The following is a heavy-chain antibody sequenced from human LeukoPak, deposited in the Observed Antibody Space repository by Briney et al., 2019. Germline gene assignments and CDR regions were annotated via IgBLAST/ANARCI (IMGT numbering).Heavy chain of an antibody. Sequence: SETLSLTCAVYGGSFSGYYWSWIRQPPGKGLEWIGEINHSGGTNYNPSLKSRVTISVDTSKNQFSLKLSSVTAADTAVYYCARRVWRLRFLDYWGQGTLVTVSS. J-gene: IGHJ4*02. CDR1: GGSFSGYY. D-gene: IGHD5-12*01. CDR3: ARRVWRLRFLDY. CDR2: INHSGGT. V-gene: IGHV4-34*01.